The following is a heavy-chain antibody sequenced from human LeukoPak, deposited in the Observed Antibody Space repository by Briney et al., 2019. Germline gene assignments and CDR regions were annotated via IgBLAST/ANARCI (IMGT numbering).Heavy chain of an antibody. CDR1: GFTFSTYA. J-gene: IGHJ3*02. D-gene: IGHD1-26*01. Sequence: GGSLRPSCAPSGFTFSTYAISWVRQAPGKGLDWVSCISSTSNYIFYADSGGGQFTISRANPRNSRYLQMDSRRPEDPALYSFARGGIIPSYAFEIWGQGAMVTVTS. V-gene: IGHV3-21*01. CDR3: ARGGIIPSYAFEI. CDR2: ISSTSNYI.